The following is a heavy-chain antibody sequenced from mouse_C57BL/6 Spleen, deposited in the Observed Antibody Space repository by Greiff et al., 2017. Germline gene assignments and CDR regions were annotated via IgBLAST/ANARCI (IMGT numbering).Heavy chain of an antibody. Sequence: QVQLQQPGTELVKPGASVKLSCKASGYTFTSYWMHWVKQRPGQGLEWIGNINPSNGGTNYNEKFKSKATLTVDKSSSTAYMQLSSLTSEDSAVYYCVRWRYYGSSPSWYFDVWGTGTTVTVSS. CDR1: GYTFTSYW. D-gene: IGHD1-1*01. CDR2: INPSNGGT. V-gene: IGHV1-53*01. J-gene: IGHJ1*03. CDR3: VRWRYYGSSPSWYFDV.